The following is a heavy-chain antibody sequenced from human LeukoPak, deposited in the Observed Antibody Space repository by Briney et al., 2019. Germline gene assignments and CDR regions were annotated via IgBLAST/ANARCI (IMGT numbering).Heavy chain of an antibody. V-gene: IGHV4-34*01. CDR2: INHSGST. CDR1: GGSFSGYY. Sequence: SETLSLTCAVYGGSFSGYYWSWIRQPPGEGLEWIGEINHSGSTNYNPSLKSRVTISVDTSKNQFSLKLSSVTAADTAVYYCARVITIGTKRFDYWGQGTLVTVSS. D-gene: IGHD3-16*01. J-gene: IGHJ4*02. CDR3: ARVITIGTKRFDY.